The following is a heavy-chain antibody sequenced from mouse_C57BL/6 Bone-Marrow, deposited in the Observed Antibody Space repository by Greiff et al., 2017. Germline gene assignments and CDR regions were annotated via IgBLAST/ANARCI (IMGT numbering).Heavy chain of an antibody. D-gene: IGHD1-1*01. CDR1: GFNIKDDY. CDR3: TTFITTLEADV. J-gene: IGHJ2*01. V-gene: IGHV14-4*01. Sequence: EVQLLQSGAEFVRPGASVKLSCTASGFNIKDDYMHWVKQSPEQGLEWIGWIDSENGDTEYASKFQGKATITADTSSNTAYLQLSSLTSEDTAVYYCTTFITTLEADVWGTGTTLTVSS. CDR2: IDSENGDT.